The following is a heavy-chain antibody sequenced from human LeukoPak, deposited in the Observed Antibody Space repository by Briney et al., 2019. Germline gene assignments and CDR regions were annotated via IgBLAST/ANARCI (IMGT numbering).Heavy chain of an antibody. Sequence: SETLSLTCAVYGGSFSGYYWSWIRQPPGKGLEWIGEINHSGSTNYNPSLKSRVTISVDTSKNQFSLKLSSVTAADTAVYYCARARNAEQLWGQGTLVTVSS. V-gene: IGHV4-34*01. CDR2: INHSGST. CDR1: GGSFSGYY. J-gene: IGHJ4*02. D-gene: IGHD6-13*01. CDR3: ARARNAEQL.